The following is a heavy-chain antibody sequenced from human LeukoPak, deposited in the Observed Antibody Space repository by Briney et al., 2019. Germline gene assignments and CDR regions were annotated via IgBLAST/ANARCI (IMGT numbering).Heavy chain of an antibody. Sequence: SGGSLRLSCAGSGFTFSSHAMSWVRQTPGKGLEWISLISGSGGSPYYADSVLGRFTISRDNSKNTLYLQMNSLRAEDTAVYYCAKDLNQLLSIDAFDIWGQGTMVTVSS. CDR3: AKDLNQLLSIDAFDI. CDR1: GFTFSSHA. D-gene: IGHD2-2*01. CDR2: ISGSGGSP. V-gene: IGHV3-23*01. J-gene: IGHJ3*02.